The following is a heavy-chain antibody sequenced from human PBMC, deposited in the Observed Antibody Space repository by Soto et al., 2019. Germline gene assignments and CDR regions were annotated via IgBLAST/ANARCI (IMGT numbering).Heavy chain of an antibody. CDR2: ISHDGHA. CDR3: ARQVYGEYLGGNWFDP. V-gene: IGHV4-39*01. Sequence: SETLSLTCSVLDDSISDSRYYWGWIRQSPEKGLEWIGSISHDGHAYYNPPLKSRVTLFADTSRNQFSLKMKSVTVADTALYFCARQVYGEYLGGNWFDPWGQGAAGNVSS. D-gene: IGHD4-17*01. CDR1: DDSISDSRYY. J-gene: IGHJ5*02.